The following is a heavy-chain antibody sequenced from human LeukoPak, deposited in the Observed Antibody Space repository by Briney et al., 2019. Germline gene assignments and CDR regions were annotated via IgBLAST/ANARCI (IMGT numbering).Heavy chain of an antibody. CDR1: GFTFSSYA. V-gene: IGHV3-23*01. CDR2: ISGSGGNT. CDR3: APHGGYSSPSNFDP. Sequence: PGGSLRLSCAASGFTFSSYAMSWVRQAPGKGLEWVSAISGSGGNTYYADSVKGRFTISRDNSKNTLYLQMNSLRAEDTAVYYCAPHGGYSSPSNFDPWGQGTLVTVSS. J-gene: IGHJ5*02. D-gene: IGHD6-13*01.